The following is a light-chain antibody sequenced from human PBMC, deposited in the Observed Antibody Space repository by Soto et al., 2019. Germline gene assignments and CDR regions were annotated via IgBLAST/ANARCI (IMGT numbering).Light chain of an antibody. CDR3: AAWDDSLNGWV. CDR1: GSNIGRNP. V-gene: IGLV1-44*01. CDR2: NNN. Sequence: QSVLTQPPSASGTPGQRVTITCSGSGSNIGRNPVDWYQQLPGTAPKLLIYNNNQRPSGVPDRFSGSKSGSSASLAISGLQSEDEAYYYCAAWDDSLNGWVFGGGTKLTVL. J-gene: IGLJ3*02.